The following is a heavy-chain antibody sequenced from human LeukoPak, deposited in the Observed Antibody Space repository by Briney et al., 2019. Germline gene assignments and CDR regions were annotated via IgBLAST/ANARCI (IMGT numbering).Heavy chain of an antibody. CDR2: IYYSGST. V-gene: IGHV4-39*01. CDR1: GGSISSSSYY. J-gene: IGHJ4*02. CDR3: ARLASPYYFDY. D-gene: IGHD6-6*01. Sequence: PSETLSLTCTVSGGSISSSSYYWGWIRQPPGKGLEWIGSIYYSGSTYYNPSLKSRVTISVDTSKNQFSLKLSSVTAADTAVYYCARLASPYYFDYWGQGTLVTVSS.